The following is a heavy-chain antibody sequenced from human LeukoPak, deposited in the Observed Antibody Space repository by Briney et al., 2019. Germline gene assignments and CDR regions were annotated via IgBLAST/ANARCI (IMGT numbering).Heavy chain of an antibody. D-gene: IGHD2-2*01. CDR3: ARYLRGSTYCPGVDF. Sequence: SETLSLTCTVSAGSINSGGYFWTWVRQHPGEGLEWIGYIWNSGNSYYNPSLSSRVIISADSSKSTFSLKLSSVTAADTAVYYCARYLRGSTYCPGVDFYGQGTLVTVSS. CDR2: IWNSGNS. CDR1: AGSINSGGYF. V-gene: IGHV4-31*03. J-gene: IGHJ4*02.